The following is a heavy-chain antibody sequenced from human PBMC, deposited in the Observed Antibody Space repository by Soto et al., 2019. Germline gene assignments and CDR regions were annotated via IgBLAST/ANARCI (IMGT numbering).Heavy chain of an antibody. CDR2: IYYSGIT. Sequence: SETLSLTCTVSGDSISSNSYYWGWIRQPPGKGLEWIGTIYYSGITYHNPSLKTRVTMSVDTSKNQFSLKLSSVTAADTARYFCARHYYDFWSGSYTSGLWNFDYWGQGALVTVSS. V-gene: IGHV4-39*01. D-gene: IGHD3-3*01. CDR3: ARHYYDFWSGSYTSGLWNFDY. J-gene: IGHJ4*02. CDR1: GDSISSNSYY.